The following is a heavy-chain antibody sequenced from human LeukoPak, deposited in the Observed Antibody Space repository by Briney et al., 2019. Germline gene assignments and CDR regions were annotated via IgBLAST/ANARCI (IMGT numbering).Heavy chain of an antibody. CDR1: GGSISSHY. Sequence: SDTLSLTCTVSGGSISSHYWSWIRQPPGKGLEWIGYIYYSGSTNYNPSLKSRVTISVDTPKNQFSLKLSSVTAADTAVYYCARAVNYDILTGYPWVWFDPWGQGTLVTVSS. CDR2: IYYSGST. J-gene: IGHJ5*02. CDR3: ARAVNYDILTGYPWVWFDP. D-gene: IGHD3-9*01. V-gene: IGHV4-59*11.